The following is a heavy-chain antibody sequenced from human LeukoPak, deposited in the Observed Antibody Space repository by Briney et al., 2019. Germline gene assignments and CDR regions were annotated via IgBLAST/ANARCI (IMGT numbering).Heavy chain of an antibody. J-gene: IGHJ4*02. CDR1: GYTFTGYY. V-gene: IGHV1-2*02. CDR3: ARAPPPLYYYDTGDY. D-gene: IGHD3-22*01. CDR2: INPNSGGT. Sequence: ASVKVSCKASGYTFTGYYMHWVRQAPGQGLEWMGWINPNSGGTNYAQKFQGRVTMTRDTSISTAYMELSRLRSDDTAVYYCARAPPPLYYYDTGDYWGQGTLVTVSS.